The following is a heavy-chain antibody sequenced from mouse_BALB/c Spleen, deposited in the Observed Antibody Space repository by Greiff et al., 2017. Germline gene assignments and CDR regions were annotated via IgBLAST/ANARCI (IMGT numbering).Heavy chain of an antibody. CDR1: GFSLTSYG. V-gene: IGHV2-2*02. J-gene: IGHJ3*01. CDR3: ARNWALSVAWFAY. CDR2: IWSGGST. D-gene: IGHD6-2*01. Sequence: VKLVESGPGLVQPSQSLSITCTVSGFSLTSYGVHWVRQSPGKGLEWLGVIWSGGSTDYNAAFISRLSISKDNSKSQVFFKMNSLQANDTAIYYCARNWALSVAWFAYWGQGTLVTVSA.